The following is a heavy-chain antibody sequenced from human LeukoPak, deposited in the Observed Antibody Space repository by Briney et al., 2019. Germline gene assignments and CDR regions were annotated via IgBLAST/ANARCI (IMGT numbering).Heavy chain of an antibody. CDR1: GFTFSSYG. Sequence: GGSLRLSCAASGFTFSSYGMHWVRQAPGKGLEWVSFIRYDGSNEYYADSVRGRFTISRDNSKNTLYLQMNSLRAEDTAVYYCAKRGYRYVDYMDVWGKGTTVTVSS. CDR2: IRYDGSNE. V-gene: IGHV3-30*02. D-gene: IGHD5-18*01. CDR3: AKRGYRYVDYMDV. J-gene: IGHJ6*03.